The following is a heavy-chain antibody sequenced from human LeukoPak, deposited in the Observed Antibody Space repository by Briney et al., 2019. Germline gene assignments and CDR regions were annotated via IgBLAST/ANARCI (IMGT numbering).Heavy chain of an antibody. J-gene: IGHJ4*02. CDR1: GFTFSSYS. Sequence: GGSLRLSCAASGFTFSSYSMNWVRQAPGKGLEWVSSISSSSSYIYYADSVKGRFTISRDNAKNSLYLQMNSLRAEDTAVYYCARVDTAMVTGVDYWGQGTLVTVSS. CDR2: ISSSSSYI. V-gene: IGHV3-21*01. D-gene: IGHD5-18*01. CDR3: ARVDTAMVTGVDY.